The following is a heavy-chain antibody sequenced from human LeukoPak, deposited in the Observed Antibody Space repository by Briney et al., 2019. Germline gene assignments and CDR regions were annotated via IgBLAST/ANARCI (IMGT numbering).Heavy chain of an antibody. V-gene: IGHV1-2*02. Sequence: ASVKVSCKASGYTFSDYYMHWVRQAPGQGPEWMGWINPNSGGTNYAQEFQGRVTMTWDTSISTAYMELSRLRFDDTAVYYCARGVMVTALWSEKWFEFWGQGTLVTVSS. D-gene: IGHD2-21*02. J-gene: IGHJ5*01. CDR2: INPNSGGT. CDR3: ARGVMVTALWSEKWFEF. CDR1: GYTFSDYY.